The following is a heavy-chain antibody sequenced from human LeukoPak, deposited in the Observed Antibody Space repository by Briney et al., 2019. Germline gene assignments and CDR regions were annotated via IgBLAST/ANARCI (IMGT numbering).Heavy chain of an antibody. V-gene: IGHV4-59*01. D-gene: IGHD2-15*01. J-gene: IGHJ4*02. CDR2: IHDSATT. Sequence: PSETLSLTCTVSGGSISSYYWNWIRQPPGKGLGWIGYIHDSATTNYNPSLKSRVTISVDTSKNQFSLKLSSVTAADTAVYYCARAAPDEYCSGGSCYSIDYWGQGTLATVSS. CDR3: ARAAPDEYCSGGSCYSIDY. CDR1: GGSISSYY.